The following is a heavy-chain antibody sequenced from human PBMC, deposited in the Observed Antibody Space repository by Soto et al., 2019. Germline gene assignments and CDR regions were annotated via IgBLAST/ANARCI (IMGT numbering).Heavy chain of an antibody. D-gene: IGHD3-10*01. J-gene: IGHJ4*02. V-gene: IGHV3-23*01. Sequence: TGGSLRLSCEASGFTFSSYAMSWVRQAPGKGLEWVSSINRNGGSANYADSVKGRFTISRDDSKNILSLQMNSLRAEDTAIYYCAKNYYFDCWGQGTLVTVSS. CDR2: INRNGGSA. CDR1: GFTFSSYA. CDR3: AKNYYFDC.